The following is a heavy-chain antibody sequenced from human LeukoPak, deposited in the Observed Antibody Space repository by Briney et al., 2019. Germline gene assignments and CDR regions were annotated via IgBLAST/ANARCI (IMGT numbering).Heavy chain of an antibody. Sequence: SETLSLTCTVSGGSISSYYWSWIRQPAGKGLEWIGRIYTSGSTNYNPSLKSRVTMSVDTSKNQFSLKLSSVTAADTAVYYCARDYGDYGVSRDYFDYWGQGTLVTVSS. CDR1: GGSISSYY. D-gene: IGHD4-17*01. CDR2: IYTSGST. CDR3: ARDYGDYGVSRDYFDY. J-gene: IGHJ4*02. V-gene: IGHV4-4*07.